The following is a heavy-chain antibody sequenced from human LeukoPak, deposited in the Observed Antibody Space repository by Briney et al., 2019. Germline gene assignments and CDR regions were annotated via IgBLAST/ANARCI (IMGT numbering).Heavy chain of an antibody. Sequence: KSSETLSLTCAVYGGSFSGYYWSWIRQPPGKGLEWIGEINHSGSTNYNPSLKSRVTISVDTSKNQFSLKLSSVTAADTAVYYCARVLGTYFDYWGQGTLVTVSS. J-gene: IGHJ4*02. V-gene: IGHV4-34*01. D-gene: IGHD7-27*01. CDR3: ARVLGTYFDY. CDR2: INHSGST. CDR1: GGSFSGYY.